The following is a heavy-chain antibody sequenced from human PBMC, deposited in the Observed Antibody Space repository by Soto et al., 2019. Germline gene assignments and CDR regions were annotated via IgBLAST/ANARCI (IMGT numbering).Heavy chain of an antibody. D-gene: IGHD1-1*01. V-gene: IGHV1-8*01. J-gene: IGHJ4*02. CDR1: GYTFTSYD. CDR3: ARRAETNGWNGFGADKYYFDF. Sequence: QVQLVQSGAEVRKPGASVKVSCEASGYTFTSYDIYWVRQATGQGLEWMGWLNPNTGNSGYAQKFKGRITVTSDTSINTVHMELSSLGSEDTAVYYCARRAETNGWNGFGADKYYFDFWGQGTLVTVSS. CDR2: LNPNTGNS.